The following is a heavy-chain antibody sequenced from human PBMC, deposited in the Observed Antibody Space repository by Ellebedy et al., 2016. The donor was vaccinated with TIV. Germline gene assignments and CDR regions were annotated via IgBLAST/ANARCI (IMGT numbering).Heavy chain of an antibody. D-gene: IGHD4-23*01. J-gene: IGHJ3*01. Sequence: GESLKISCAGSGFTVSDYFMSWVRQAPGKGLEWVSSITESGGNTYYADSVKGRFTISRDNSKDTLFLQMNSLRAEDTAIYFCARDPVGVGPAFDVWGQGTMVTVSS. CDR3: ARDPVGVGPAFDV. CDR1: GFTVSDYF. CDR2: ITESGGNT. V-gene: IGHV3-23*01.